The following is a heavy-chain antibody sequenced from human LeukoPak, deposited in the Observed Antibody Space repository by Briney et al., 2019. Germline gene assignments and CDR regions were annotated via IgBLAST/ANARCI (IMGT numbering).Heavy chain of an antibody. Sequence: ASVKVSCKHSGWTCIECAIDWVRQAREQGLEDVGWVHTSTGKPTYAQGFTGRFVCPFDSSVSKAYLQITSIKADDSAIYFCASCNDSSGYFAYWGQGTLVTVSS. V-gene: IGHV7-4-1*02. CDR2: VHTSTGKP. CDR1: GWTCIECA. CDR3: ASCNDSSGYFAY. D-gene: IGHD3-22*01. J-gene: IGHJ4*02.